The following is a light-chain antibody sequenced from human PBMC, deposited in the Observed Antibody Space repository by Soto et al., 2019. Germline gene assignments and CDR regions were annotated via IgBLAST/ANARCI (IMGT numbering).Light chain of an antibody. CDR2: SAS. CDR1: QGIGNS. J-gene: IGKJ2*01. CDR3: QQYGTAPYT. Sequence: DIQMTQSPPSLSASVGDRVTITCRASQGIGNSLAWYQQKPGTVPKLLIYSASTLQSGVPSRFSGSGSGTDFTLTISRLEPEDFAVYYCQQYGTAPYTFGQGTKLEIK. V-gene: IGKV1-27*01.